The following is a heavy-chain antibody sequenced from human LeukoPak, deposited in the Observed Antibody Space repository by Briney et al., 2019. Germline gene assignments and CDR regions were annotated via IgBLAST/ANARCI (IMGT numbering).Heavy chain of an antibody. J-gene: IGHJ6*03. V-gene: IGHV1-2*02. CDR2: FNPNSGGT. CDR1: GYTFTGYY. CDR3: ARSYYYGSGSIYYYYMDV. Sequence: ASVKVSCKASGYTFTGYYMHWVRQAPGQGLEWMGWFNPNSGGTNYAQKCQGRVTMTRDTSISTAYMELSRLRSDDTAVYYCARSYYYGSGSIYYYYMDVWGKGTTVTVSS. D-gene: IGHD3-10*01.